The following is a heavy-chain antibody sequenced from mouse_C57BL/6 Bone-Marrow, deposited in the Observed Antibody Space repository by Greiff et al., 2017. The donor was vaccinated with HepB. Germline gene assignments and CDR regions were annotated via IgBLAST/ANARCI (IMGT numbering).Heavy chain of an antibody. V-gene: IGHV1-26*01. CDR1: GYTFTDYY. CDR2: INPNNGGT. Sequence: VQLKQSGPELVKPGASVKISCKASGYTFTDYYLSWVKQSHGKSLEWIGDINPNNGGTSYNQKFTGKATLTVDKSSSTAYMELRSLTSEDSAVYYCAMNWGFYAMDYWGQGTSVTVSS. CDR3: AMNWGFYAMDY. J-gene: IGHJ4*01. D-gene: IGHD4-1*01.